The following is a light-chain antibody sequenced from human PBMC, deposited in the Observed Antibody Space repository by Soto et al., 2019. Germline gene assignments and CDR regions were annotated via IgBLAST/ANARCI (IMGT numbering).Light chain of an antibody. CDR3: YV. CDR1: SSDVWSYDY. V-gene: IGLV2-11*01. J-gene: IGLJ1*01. CDR2: NVK. Sequence: QSALIQPPSVSGSRGQSVTISCTGTSSDVWSYDYVSWYRQHPGTVPKPMIYNVKTQPSGVPRRFSGSKSGDTASMTLSGLRGEDEADFPSYVFETGTNVTVL.